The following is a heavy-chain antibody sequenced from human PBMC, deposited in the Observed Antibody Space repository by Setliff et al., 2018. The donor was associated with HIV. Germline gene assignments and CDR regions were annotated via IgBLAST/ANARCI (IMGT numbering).Heavy chain of an antibody. CDR3: ARVLLVTNAVYGVASNWFDP. Sequence: PGGSLRLSCAASGFTFSSYGMHWVRQAPGKGLEWVAVIWYDGSNKYYADSVKGRFTISRDNSKNTLYLQMNSLRAEDTAVYYCARVLLVTNAVYGVASNWFDPWGQGTLVTVSS. CDR2: IWYDGSNK. J-gene: IGHJ5*02. CDR1: GFTFSSYG. D-gene: IGHD2-8*01. V-gene: IGHV3-33*01.